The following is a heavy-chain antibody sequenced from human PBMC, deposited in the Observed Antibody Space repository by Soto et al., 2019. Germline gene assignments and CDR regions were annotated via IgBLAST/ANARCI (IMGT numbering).Heavy chain of an antibody. CDR3: ARGLHSLFDY. V-gene: IGHV3-33*01. D-gene: IGHD2-21*01. Sequence: LRLSCAASGFTFSNYGMHWVRQAPGKGLEWVAVIWYDGNNKYYADSVKGRFTISRDNSNNTLYVQMTSLRAEDTAVYYCARGLHSLFDYWGQGTLVTVSS. CDR2: IWYDGNNK. CDR1: GFTFSNYG. J-gene: IGHJ4*02.